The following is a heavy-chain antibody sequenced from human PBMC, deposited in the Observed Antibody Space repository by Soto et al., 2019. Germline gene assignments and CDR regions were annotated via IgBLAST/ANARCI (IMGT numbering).Heavy chain of an antibody. CDR1: GYTFHTST. Sequence: QLELVQSGAEAKKPGASVKVSCKASGYTFHTSTISWLRQAPGQGPEWMGWIKAYSGNTNYAQKLQGRVTMTTDTSTSTAYMVLRSLTTDDTAIYYCAIADYGDDDYWGQGTLVTVSS. J-gene: IGHJ4*02. CDR2: IKAYSGNT. CDR3: AIADYGDDDY. D-gene: IGHD4-17*01. V-gene: IGHV1-18*04.